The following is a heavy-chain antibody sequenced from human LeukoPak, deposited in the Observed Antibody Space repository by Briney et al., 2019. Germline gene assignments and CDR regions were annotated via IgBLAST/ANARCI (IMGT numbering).Heavy chain of an antibody. CDR3: AGDGSSSGADY. CDR1: GFIFSSYE. CDR2: ISSSGSTT. J-gene: IGHJ4*02. V-gene: IGHV3-48*03. D-gene: IGHD2-15*01. Sequence: GGSLRLSCAASGFIFSSYEMNWVRQAPGKGLEWISYISSSGSTTYYADSVKGRFTISRDNAKNSLSLQMNSLRAEDTAVYYCAGDGSSSGADYWGQGTLVTVSS.